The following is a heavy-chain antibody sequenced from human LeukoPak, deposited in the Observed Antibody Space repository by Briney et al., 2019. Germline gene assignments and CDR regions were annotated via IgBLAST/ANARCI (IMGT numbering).Heavy chain of an antibody. CDR2: ISSSGSTI. CDR1: GFTFSSYE. D-gene: IGHD5-24*01. Sequence: GGSLRLSCAASGFTFSSYEMNWVRQAPGKGLEWVSYISSSGSTIYYADSVKGRFTISRDNAKNSLYLQMNSLRAEDTAVYYCANLWGGGYKSDGVDVWGKGTTVTVSS. V-gene: IGHV3-48*03. CDR3: ANLWGGGYKSDGVDV. J-gene: IGHJ6*04.